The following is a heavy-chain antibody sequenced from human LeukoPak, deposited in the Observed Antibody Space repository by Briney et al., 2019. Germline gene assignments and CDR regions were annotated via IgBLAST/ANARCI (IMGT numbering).Heavy chain of an antibody. CDR2: INPISGTA. CDR1: GDSINTYT. Sequence: GASVTVSCKASGDSINTYTINWVRQAPGQGLEWMGGINPISGTANYAQKFQGKVTITADESTSTAYMELSSLRSEDTAVYYCARDKFLEWSSGFYGMDVWGQGTTVMVSS. CDR3: ARDKFLEWSSGFYGMDV. V-gene: IGHV1-69*13. J-gene: IGHJ6*02. D-gene: IGHD3-3*01.